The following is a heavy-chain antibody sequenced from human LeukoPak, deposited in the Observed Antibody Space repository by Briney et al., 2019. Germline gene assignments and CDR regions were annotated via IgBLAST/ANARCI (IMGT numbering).Heavy chain of an antibody. V-gene: IGHV3-53*01. CDR1: GFTVRSIY. CDR3: ARDRGYGYGFFDY. Sequence: GGSLRLSCAASGFTVRSIYMTWVRQAPGKGLEWVSSFYSGGSSYYADSVKGRFIISRDSSADTLYLQMNSLRVEDTAVYFCARDRGYGYGFFDYWGQGTLVTVSS. J-gene: IGHJ4*02. D-gene: IGHD5-18*01. CDR2: FYSGGSS.